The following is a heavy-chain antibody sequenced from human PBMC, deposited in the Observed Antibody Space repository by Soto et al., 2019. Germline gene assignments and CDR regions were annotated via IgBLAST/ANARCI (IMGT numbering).Heavy chain of an antibody. CDR3: ARGYGADAFDI. D-gene: IGHD3-10*01. V-gene: IGHV4-31*03. CDR2: IYYSGST. Sequence: QVQLQESGPGLVKPSQTLSLTCTVSGGSISSGGSYWSWIRQHPGKGLEWIGYIYYSGSTYYNPSLKSRVTISVDTSKTQFSLKLSSVTAADTAVYYCARGYGADAFDIWGQGTMVTVSS. CDR1: GGSISSGGSY. J-gene: IGHJ3*02.